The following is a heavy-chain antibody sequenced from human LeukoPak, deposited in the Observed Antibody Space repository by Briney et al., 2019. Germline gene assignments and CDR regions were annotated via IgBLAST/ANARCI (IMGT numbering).Heavy chain of an antibody. J-gene: IGHJ3*01. CDR3: AREGAIVGNAFDL. CDR2: ISYDESNQ. D-gene: IGHD3-16*02. Sequence: GGSLRLSCAGSGFSFSYYSMNWVRQAPGKGLEWVAMISYDESNQYYVDSVKGRFTISRDNSKKSLYLQMNGLRPDDTALYYCAREGAIVGNAFDLWGLGTMVIVSS. CDR1: GFSFSYYS. V-gene: IGHV3-30*03.